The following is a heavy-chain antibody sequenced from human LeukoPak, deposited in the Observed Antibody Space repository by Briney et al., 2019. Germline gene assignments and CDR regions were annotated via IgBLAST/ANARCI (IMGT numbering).Heavy chain of an antibody. J-gene: IGHJ3*02. CDR2: IYTSGST. D-gene: IGHD3-22*01. Sequence: PSETLSLTCTVSGGSISSYYWSWIRQPAGKGLEWIGRIYTSGSTNYNPSLKSRVTMSVDTSKNQFSLRLSSVTAADTAVYYCARARGATMIVVVISGYDAFDIWGQGTMVTVSS. V-gene: IGHV4-4*07. CDR3: ARARGATMIVVVISGYDAFDI. CDR1: GGSISSYY.